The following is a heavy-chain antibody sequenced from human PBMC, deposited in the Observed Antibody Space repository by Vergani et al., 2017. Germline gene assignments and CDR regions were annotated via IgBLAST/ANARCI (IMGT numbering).Heavy chain of an antibody. D-gene: IGHD2-2*01. CDR3: ARDRASDCSSTSCYPDAFDI. CDR2: IYYSGST. J-gene: IGHJ3*02. V-gene: IGHV4-31*03. Sequence: QVQLQESGPGLVKPSQTLSLTCTVPGGSISSGGYYWSWIRQHPGKGLEWIGYIYYSGSTYHNPSLKSRVTISVDTSKNQFSLKLSSVTAADTAVYYCARDRASDCSSTSCYPDAFDIWGQGTMVTVSS. CDR1: GGSISSGGYY.